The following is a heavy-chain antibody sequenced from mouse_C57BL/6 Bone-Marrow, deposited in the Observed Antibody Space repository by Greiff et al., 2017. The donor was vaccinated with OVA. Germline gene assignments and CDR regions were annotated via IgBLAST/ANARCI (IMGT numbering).Heavy chain of an antibody. J-gene: IGHJ4*01. Sequence: DVQLQESGPGLVKPSQSLSLTCSVTGYSITSGYYWNWIRQFPGNKLEWMGYISYDGSNNYNPSLKNRISITRDTSKNQFFLKLNSVTTEDTATYYCARDGDYDYDAMDYWGQGTSVTVSS. V-gene: IGHV3-6*01. CDR1: GYSITSGYY. D-gene: IGHD2-13*01. CDR3: ARDGDYDYDAMDY. CDR2: ISYDGSN.